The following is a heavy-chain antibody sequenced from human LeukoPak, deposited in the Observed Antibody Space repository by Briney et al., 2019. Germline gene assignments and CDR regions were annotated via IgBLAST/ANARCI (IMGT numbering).Heavy chain of an antibody. CDR2: VFYTGNT. Sequence: SETLSLTCSVSGGSLSKYYWGWIRQPPGKGLEWIGYVFYTGNTNYSPSLKSRVTISVDTSNNQFSLKLSSVTAADTAVYFCARHLITGTTYRQGFDIWGQGTMVTVSS. CDR3: ARHLITGTTYRQGFDI. CDR1: GGSLSKYY. J-gene: IGHJ3*02. V-gene: IGHV4-59*08. D-gene: IGHD1-1*01.